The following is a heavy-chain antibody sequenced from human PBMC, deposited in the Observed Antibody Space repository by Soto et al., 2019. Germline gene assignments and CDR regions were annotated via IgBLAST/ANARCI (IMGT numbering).Heavy chain of an antibody. D-gene: IGHD3-10*01. J-gene: IGHJ4*02. CDR2: INAGNGRE. CDR1: GYTFTSYT. Sequence: QVQLEQSGAEVKKPGASVKVSCQTSGYTFTSYTLHWVRQAPGQGLEWLGWINAGNGREKYSQRFQDRVSLSTDRSTSTPFMEIRDPSSEDTAVYFCARGGGWVGEASFDTWGQGTLVIVSS. CDR3: ARGGGWVGEASFDT. V-gene: IGHV1-3*01.